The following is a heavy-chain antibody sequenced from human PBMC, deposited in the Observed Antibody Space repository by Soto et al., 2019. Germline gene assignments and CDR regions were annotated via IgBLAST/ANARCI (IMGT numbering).Heavy chain of an antibody. D-gene: IGHD4-4*01. V-gene: IGHV4-30-4*01. J-gene: IGHJ4*02. CDR3: ARDLSYSRAFAY. Sequence: QVQLQESGPGLVKPSQTLSLTCTVSGGSISSGDYYWSWIRQPPGKGLEWIGYIYYSGSTYYNPYLKGRXXIXVXXSKHQCSLKLSSVTAADTAVYYCARDLSYSRAFAYWGQGTLVTVSS. CDR2: IYYSGST. CDR1: GGSISSGDYY.